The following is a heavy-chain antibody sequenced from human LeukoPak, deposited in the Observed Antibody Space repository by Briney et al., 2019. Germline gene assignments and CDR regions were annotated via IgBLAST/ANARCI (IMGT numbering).Heavy chain of an antibody. J-gene: IGHJ5*02. CDR2: ISAGNGNT. V-gene: IGHV1-3*01. Sequence: ASVKVSCKASGYTFTSYAIHWVRQAPGQRLEWMGWISAGNGNTKYSQNFQGRVTFISNTSATTAFMELSSLRSEDAAVYYCARHFRGGYDFWSGYYTGYNWFDPWGQGTLVTVSS. CDR3: ARHFRGGYDFWSGYYTGYNWFDP. D-gene: IGHD3-3*01. CDR1: GYTFTSYA.